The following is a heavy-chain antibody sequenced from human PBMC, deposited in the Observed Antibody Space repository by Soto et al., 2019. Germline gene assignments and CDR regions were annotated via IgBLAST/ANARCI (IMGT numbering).Heavy chain of an antibody. CDR3: ARQGAAAGGIYYYGMDL. V-gene: IGHV4-39*01. CDR2: IYYSGST. D-gene: IGHD6-13*01. J-gene: IGHJ6*02. Sequence: SETLSLTCTVSGGSISSSSYYWGWIRQPPGKGLEWIGSIYYSGSTYYNPSLKSRVTISVDTSKNQLSLKLSSVTAADTAVYYCARQGAAAGGIYYYGMDLWGQGTTVT. CDR1: GGSISSSSYY.